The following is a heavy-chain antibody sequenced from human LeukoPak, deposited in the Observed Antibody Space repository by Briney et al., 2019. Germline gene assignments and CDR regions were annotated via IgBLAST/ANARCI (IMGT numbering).Heavy chain of an antibody. J-gene: IGHJ4*02. CDR1: GGSISSYY. V-gene: IGHV4-4*07. CDR2: IYTSGST. D-gene: IGHD2-2*01. Sequence: SETLSLTCTVSGGSISSYYWSWLRQPAGKGLEGIGRIYTSGSTNYNASLKSRVTMSVDTSKNQFSLKLSSVTAADTAVYYCARVVYCSSTSCYHFDYWGQGTLVTVSS. CDR3: ARVVYCSSTSCYHFDY.